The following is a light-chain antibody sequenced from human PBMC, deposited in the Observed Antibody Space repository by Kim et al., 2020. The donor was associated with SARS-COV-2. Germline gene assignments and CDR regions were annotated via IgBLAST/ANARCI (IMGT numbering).Light chain of an antibody. CDR2: AAS. Sequence: ASVGDRVTITCRASQGISNYLAWNQQKPGKVPNLLIYAASTLQSGVPSRFSGSGSGTDFTLTISSLRPEDVATYYCQKSDSAPWTFGQGTKVDIK. J-gene: IGKJ1*01. CDR3: QKSDSAPWT. CDR1: QGISNY. V-gene: IGKV1-27*01.